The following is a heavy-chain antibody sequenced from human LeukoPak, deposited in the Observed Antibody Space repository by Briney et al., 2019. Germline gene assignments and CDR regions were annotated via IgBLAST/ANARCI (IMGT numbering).Heavy chain of an antibody. Sequence: GGSLRLSCAASGFTFSSYGMNWVRQAPGKGLEWVAFIRYDGRNKYYADSVKGRFTISRDNSKNTLYLQMNSLRAEDTAVYYCAVLWFGESFDYWGQGTLVTVSS. CDR1: GFTFSSYG. J-gene: IGHJ4*02. CDR3: AVLWFGESFDY. V-gene: IGHV3-30*02. D-gene: IGHD3-10*01. CDR2: IRYDGRNK.